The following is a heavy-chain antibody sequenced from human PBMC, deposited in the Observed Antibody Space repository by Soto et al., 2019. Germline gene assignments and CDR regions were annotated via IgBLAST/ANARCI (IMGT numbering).Heavy chain of an antibody. V-gene: IGHV4-4*02. CDR1: GDSITGDNW. J-gene: IGHJ6*02. CDR2: IHHSGAT. Sequence: QVQLQESGPGLVQPSGTLSLTCAVSGDSITGDNWWSWVRQPPGKGLEWIGEIHHSGATNYNPSLKSRVTISVDGSKNQFSLKLNSVTAADTAMFYCATQGFYRMGVWGRGTTGTVSS. CDR3: ATQGFYRMGV.